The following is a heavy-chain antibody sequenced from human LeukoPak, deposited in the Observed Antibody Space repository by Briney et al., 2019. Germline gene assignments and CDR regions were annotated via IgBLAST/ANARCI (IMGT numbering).Heavy chain of an antibody. V-gene: IGHV4-30-2*01. CDR2: IYHSGST. D-gene: IGHD6-6*01. CDR3: ARAGESSIAAPQSFDY. J-gene: IGHJ4*02. Sequence: PSGTLSLTCTVSGGSISSGGYYWSWIRQPPGKGLEWIGYIYHSGSTYYNPSLKSRVTISVDRSKNQFSLKLSSVTAADTAVYYCARAGESSIAAPQSFDYWGQGTLVTVSS. CDR1: GGSISSGGYY.